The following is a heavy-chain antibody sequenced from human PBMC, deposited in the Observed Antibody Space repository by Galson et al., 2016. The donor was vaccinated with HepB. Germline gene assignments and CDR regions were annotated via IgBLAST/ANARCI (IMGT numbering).Heavy chain of an antibody. V-gene: IGHV3-21*01. CDR2: ISSTSTYI. D-gene: IGHD3-16*02. J-gene: IGHJ4*02. Sequence: SLRLSCAASGFTFSAYSMTWVRQAPGKGLEWVSSISSTSTYIFYADSVKGRFTISRDNSKNTLYLQMKSLRTEDTAMYYCAKEAASYDDTWGSYRPDHWGQGTLVTVSS. CDR3: AKEAASYDDTWGSYRPDH. CDR1: GFTFSAYS.